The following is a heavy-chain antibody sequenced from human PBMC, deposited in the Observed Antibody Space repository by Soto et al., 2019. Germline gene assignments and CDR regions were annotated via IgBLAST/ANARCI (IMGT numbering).Heavy chain of an antibody. CDR3: ATGGTQLWFDH. V-gene: IGHV4-31*03. J-gene: IGHJ5*02. CDR1: GGSISSGGYY. CDR2: IDYSGRT. D-gene: IGHD5-18*01. Sequence: TSETLSLTCTVSGGSISSGGYYWSWIRQHPGKGLGWIGYIDYSGRTYYNPSLKSRVTFSVDTSKNQLSLKLSSVTAADAALYYCATGGTQLWFDHWGQGTLVTVSS.